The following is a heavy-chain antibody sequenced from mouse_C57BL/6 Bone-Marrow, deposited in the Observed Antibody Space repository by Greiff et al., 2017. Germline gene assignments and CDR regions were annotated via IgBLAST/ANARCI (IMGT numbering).Heavy chain of an antibody. Sequence: VQLKESGPELVKPGASVKISCKASGYSFTDYNMNWVKQSNGKSLEWIGVINPNYGTTSYNQKFKGKATLTVDQSSSTAYVQLNSLTSEDSAVYYCARDYYGSSDGFAYWGQGTLVTVSA. CDR1: GYSFTDYN. V-gene: IGHV1-39*01. D-gene: IGHD1-1*01. CDR2: INPNYGTT. CDR3: ARDYYGSSDGFAY. J-gene: IGHJ3*01.